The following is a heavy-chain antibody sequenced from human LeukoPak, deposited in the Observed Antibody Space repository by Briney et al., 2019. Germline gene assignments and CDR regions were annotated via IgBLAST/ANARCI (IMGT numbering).Heavy chain of an antibody. CDR3: ARDRSTTGSYSDY. CDR1: GFTFSSYA. D-gene: IGHD1-26*01. V-gene: IGHV3-30-3*01. J-gene: IGHJ4*02. CDR2: ISYDGSNK. Sequence: GGSLRLSCAASGFTFSSYAMSWVRQAPGKGLEWVALISYDGSNKYYADSVKGRFTISRDNSENTLYLQMNNLTPEDTAVFYCARDRSTTGSYSDYWGQGTLVSVSS.